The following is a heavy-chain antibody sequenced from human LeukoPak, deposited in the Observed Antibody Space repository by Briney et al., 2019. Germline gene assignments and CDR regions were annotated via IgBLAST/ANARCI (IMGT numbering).Heavy chain of an antibody. Sequence: SQTLSLTCAVYGGSFSGYYWSWIRQPPGKGLEWIGEINHSGSTNYNPSLKSRVTISVDTSKNQFSLKLSSVTAADTAVYYCARGVYGSGSYYNWHNWFDPWGQGTLVTVSS. CDR3: ARGVYGSGSYYNWHNWFDP. D-gene: IGHD3-10*01. J-gene: IGHJ5*02. CDR1: GGSFSGYY. V-gene: IGHV4-34*01. CDR2: INHSGST.